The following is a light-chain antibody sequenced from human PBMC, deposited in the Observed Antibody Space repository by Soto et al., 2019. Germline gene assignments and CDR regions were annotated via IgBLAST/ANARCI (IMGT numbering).Light chain of an antibody. Sequence: EIVLTQSPGTLALSPGQRATLSCRASQSVTTYLAWYQQKPGQAPKLLIYDASTRATGIPARFSGSGSGTHCTLSISSLDPDDVAVYYCQQRENWPLTFGGGTQLEI. CDR2: DAS. J-gene: IGKJ4*01. CDR1: QSVTTY. CDR3: QQRENWPLT. V-gene: IGKV3-11*01.